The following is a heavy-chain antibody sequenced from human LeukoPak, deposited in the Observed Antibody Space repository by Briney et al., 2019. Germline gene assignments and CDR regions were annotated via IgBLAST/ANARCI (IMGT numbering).Heavy chain of an antibody. D-gene: IGHD1-7*01. CDR2: INPSGGST. V-gene: IGHV1-46*01. CDR1: GYTFTSYY. CDR3: ASLWNSMWNDI. Sequence: ASVKVSCKASGYTFTSYYMHWVRQAPGQGLEWMGIINPSGGSTSYAQKFQGRVTMTRDMSTSTVYMELSSLRSEDTAVYYCASLWNSMWNDIWGQGTMVTVSS. J-gene: IGHJ3*02.